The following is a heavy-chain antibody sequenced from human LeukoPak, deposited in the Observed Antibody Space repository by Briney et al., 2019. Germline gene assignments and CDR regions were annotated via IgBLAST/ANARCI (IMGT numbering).Heavy chain of an antibody. CDR2: ITGGGSGI. CDR1: GFTFSNYA. J-gene: IGHJ4*02. Sequence: GASLRLSCAASGFTFSNYAMSWVRQAPGKGLEWVSAITGGGSGIYYADSMKSRFTISRDNSKNTLYLQINSLRAEDTAVYYCAKWGDYDVLTGYYVSDYWGQGTLVTVTS. CDR3: AKWGDYDVLTGYYVSDY. V-gene: IGHV3-23*01. D-gene: IGHD3-9*01.